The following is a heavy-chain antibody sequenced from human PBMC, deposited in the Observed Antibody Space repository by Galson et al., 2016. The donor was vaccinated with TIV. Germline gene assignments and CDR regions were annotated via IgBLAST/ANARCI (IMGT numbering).Heavy chain of an antibody. D-gene: IGHD3-22*01. CDR1: GGTLSRFT. CDR3: AIYDSSGYYSAEFFQQ. CDR2: IIPLLGIG. V-gene: IGHV1-69*02. J-gene: IGHJ1*01. Sequence: SCKASGGTLSRFTVSWVRQAPGQGLEWMGRIIPLLGIGNHAQRFQNRVAITADRSTSAAYMELSSLKSEDTAVYYRAIYDSSGYYSAEFFQQWGQGTLLIVSS.